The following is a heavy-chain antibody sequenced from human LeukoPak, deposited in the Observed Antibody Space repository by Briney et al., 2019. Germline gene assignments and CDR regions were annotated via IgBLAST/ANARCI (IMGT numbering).Heavy chain of an antibody. CDR3: AKGRTGYSYGYGIDY. J-gene: IGHJ4*02. CDR1: GFTVSSNY. D-gene: IGHD5-18*01. V-gene: IGHV3-23*01. CDR2: ISGSDGST. Sequence: GGSLRLSCAASGFTVSSNYMSWVRQAPGKGLEWVSVISGSDGSTYYANSVKGRFTISRDNSKNTLYLQMNSLRAEDTAVYYCAKGRTGYSYGYGIDYWGQGTLVTVSS.